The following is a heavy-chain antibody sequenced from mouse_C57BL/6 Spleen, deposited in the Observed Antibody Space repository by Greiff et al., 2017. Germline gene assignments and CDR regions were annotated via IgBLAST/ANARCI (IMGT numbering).Heavy chain of an antibody. CDR1: GYTFTDYY. D-gene: IGHD2-4*01. CDR3: ARSGNYDYNGNYAMDY. CDR2: IYPGSGNT. V-gene: IGHV1-84*01. Sequence: QVQLKESGPELVKPGASVKISCKASGYTFTDYYINWVKQRPGQGLEWIGWIYPGSGNTKYNEKFKGKATLTVDTSSSTAYMQLSSLTSEDSAVYFCARSGNYDYNGNYAMDYWGQGTSVTVSS. J-gene: IGHJ4*01.